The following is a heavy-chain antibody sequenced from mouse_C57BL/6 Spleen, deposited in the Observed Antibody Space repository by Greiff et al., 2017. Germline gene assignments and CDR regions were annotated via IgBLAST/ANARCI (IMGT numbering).Heavy chain of an antibody. J-gene: IGHJ2*01. CDR3: ARNPSGGTTVVAYYFDY. CDR2: IDPSDSYT. V-gene: IGHV1-59*01. Sequence: QVQLQQPGAELVRPGTSVKLSCKASGYTFTSYWMHWVKQRPGQGLEWIGVIDPSDSYTNYNQKFKGKATLTVDTSSSTAYMQLSSLTSEDSAVYYCARNPSGGTTVVAYYFDYWGQGTTLTVSS. CDR1: GYTFTSYW. D-gene: IGHD1-1*01.